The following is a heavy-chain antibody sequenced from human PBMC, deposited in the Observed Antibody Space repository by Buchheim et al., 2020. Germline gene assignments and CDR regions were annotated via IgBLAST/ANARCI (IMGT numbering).Heavy chain of an antibody. CDR3: ARGGEYYDSGGSSAEYFQY. D-gene: IGHD3-22*01. Sequence: QVQLQESGPGLVKPSETLSLTCTVSGGSISSYYWSWIRQPPGKGLEWIGYIYYSGSTNYNPSLKSRVTISVDTSKNQFSLKLSSVTAADTAVYYCARGGEYYDSGGSSAEYFQYWGQGTL. CDR1: GGSISSYY. CDR2: IYYSGST. V-gene: IGHV4-59*01. J-gene: IGHJ1*01.